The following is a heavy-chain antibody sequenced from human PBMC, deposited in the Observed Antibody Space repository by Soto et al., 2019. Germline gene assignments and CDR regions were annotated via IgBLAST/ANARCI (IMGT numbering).Heavy chain of an antibody. V-gene: IGHV3-53*01. CDR2: IYRDGST. CDR3: ARNNFDSGGGFDY. J-gene: IGHJ4*02. D-gene: IGHD3-22*01. CDR1: GFIVSSNY. Sequence: EVQLVESGGGLIQPGGSLRLSCAASGFIVSSNYMSWVRQAPGKGLEWVSVIYRDGSTYYADSVKGRFTISRDNSKNTLYLQMNSLRAEDTAVYYCARNNFDSGGGFDYWGQGTLVTVSS.